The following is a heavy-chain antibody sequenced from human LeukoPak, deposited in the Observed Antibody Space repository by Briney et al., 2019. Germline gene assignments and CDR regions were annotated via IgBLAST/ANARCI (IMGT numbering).Heavy chain of an antibody. J-gene: IGHJ3*02. CDR2: LKQDGSEK. D-gene: IGHD3-22*01. CDR1: GFTFSSYW. CDR3: ARVGSDYYDSSGSDDAFDI. V-gene: IGHV3-7*01. Sequence: GGSLRLSCAASGFTFSSYWMSWVRQAPGKGLEWVANLKQDGSEKYYVDSVKGRFTISRDNAKNSVYLQMNSLRAEDTAVYYCARVGSDYYDSSGSDDAFDIWGQGTMVTVSS.